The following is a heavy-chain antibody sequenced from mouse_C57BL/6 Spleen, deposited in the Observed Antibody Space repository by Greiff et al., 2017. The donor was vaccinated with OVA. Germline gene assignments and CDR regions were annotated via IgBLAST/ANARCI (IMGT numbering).Heavy chain of an antibody. Sequence: QVQLQQPGAELVKPGASVKLSCKASGYTFTSYWMQWVKQRPGQGLEWIGEIDPSDSYTNYNQKFKGKATLTVYTSSSTAYMQLSSLTSEDSAVYYCARSRITTVVEGFAYWGQGTLVTVSA. V-gene: IGHV1-50*01. CDR2: IDPSDSYT. CDR3: ARSRITTVVEGFAY. D-gene: IGHD1-1*01. J-gene: IGHJ3*01. CDR1: GYTFTSYW.